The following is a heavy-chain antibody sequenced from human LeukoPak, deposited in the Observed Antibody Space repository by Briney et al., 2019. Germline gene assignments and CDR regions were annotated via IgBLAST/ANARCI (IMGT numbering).Heavy chain of an antibody. V-gene: IGHV1-3*01. CDR3: AREGRHIVVVPAADGMDV. CDR2: INAGNGNT. J-gene: IGHJ6*02. D-gene: IGHD2-2*01. CDR1: GYTFTSYD. Sequence: ASVKVSCKASGYTFTSYDINWVRQATGQGLEWMGWINAGNGNTKYSQKFQGRVTITRDTSASTAYMELSSLRSEDTAVYYCAREGRHIVVVPAADGMDVWGQGTTVTVSS.